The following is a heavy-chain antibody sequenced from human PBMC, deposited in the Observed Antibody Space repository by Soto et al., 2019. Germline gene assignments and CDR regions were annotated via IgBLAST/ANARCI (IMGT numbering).Heavy chain of an antibody. CDR2: IVVGSGNT. D-gene: IGHD3-22*01. Sequence: GASVRVSCKASGLTFTSSAVQWVRQARGQRLEWIGWIVVGSGNTNYAQKFQERVPITRDMSTSTAYMELSSLRSEDTAVYYCAASDDSSGYYSPNFDYWGQGTLVTVSS. CDR1: GLTFTSSA. J-gene: IGHJ4*02. V-gene: IGHV1-58*01. CDR3: AASDDSSGYYSPNFDY.